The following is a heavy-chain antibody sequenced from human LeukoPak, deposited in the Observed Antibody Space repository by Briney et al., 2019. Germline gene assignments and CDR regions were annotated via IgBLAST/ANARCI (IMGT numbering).Heavy chain of an antibody. CDR3: ARDAQRGFDYSNSLKY. V-gene: IGHV3-33*01. CDR1: GFTFSHYA. Sequence: GGSLRLSCAASGFTFSHYAFRWVRQAPGKGLEWLAVIWSDGSNKFYGDAVKGRFTIDRDDSQKTVYLQMNSLRVEDTATYYCARDAQRGFDYSNSLKYWGQGSLVTVSS. J-gene: IGHJ4*02. D-gene: IGHD4-11*01. CDR2: IWSDGSNK.